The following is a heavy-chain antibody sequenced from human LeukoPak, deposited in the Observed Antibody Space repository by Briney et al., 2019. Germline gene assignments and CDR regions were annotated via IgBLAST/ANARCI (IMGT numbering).Heavy chain of an antibody. Sequence: ASVKVSRKASGYTFTGYYMHWVRQAPGQGLEWMGWINPNSGGTNYAQKFQGRVTMTRDTSISTAYMELSRLRSDDTAVYYCARDHYCSSTSCYTIFDYWGQGTLVTVSS. J-gene: IGHJ4*02. V-gene: IGHV1-2*02. CDR1: GYTFTGYY. CDR2: INPNSGGT. D-gene: IGHD2-2*02. CDR3: ARDHYCSSTSCYTIFDY.